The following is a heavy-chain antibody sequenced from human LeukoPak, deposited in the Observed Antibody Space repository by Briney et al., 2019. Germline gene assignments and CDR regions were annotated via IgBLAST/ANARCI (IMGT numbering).Heavy chain of an antibody. V-gene: IGHV4-39*07. J-gene: IGHJ4*02. CDR1: GGSISSGHYY. D-gene: IGHD6-19*01. CDR3: ARDRSSSGWYYFDY. CDR2: IYYSGTT. Sequence: SETLSLTCSVSGGSISSGHYYWAWIRQPPGKGLQWIGSIYYSGTTYNNPSLKSRVTISVDTSKNQFSLKLSSVTAADTAVYYCARDRSSSGWYYFDYWGQGTLVTVSS.